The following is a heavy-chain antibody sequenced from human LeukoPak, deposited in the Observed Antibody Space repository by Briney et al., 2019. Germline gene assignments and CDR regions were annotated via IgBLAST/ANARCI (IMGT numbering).Heavy chain of an antibody. D-gene: IGHD2-21*02. CDR1: GGTFISYA. J-gene: IGHJ4*02. CDR2: IIPIFGTA. CDR3: ARSPAFVVVTGGSFDY. Sequence: SVKVSCKASGGTFISYAISWVRQAPGQGLEWMGGIIPIFGTANYAQKFQGRVTITADESTSTAYMELSSLRSVDTVVYYCARSPAFVVVTGGSFDYWGQGTLVTVSS. V-gene: IGHV1-69*13.